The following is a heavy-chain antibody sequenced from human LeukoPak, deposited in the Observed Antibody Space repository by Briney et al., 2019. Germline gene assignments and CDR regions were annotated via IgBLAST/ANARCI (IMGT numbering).Heavy chain of an antibody. CDR3: ARAGIAALKAGDYSDY. Sequence: GGSLRLSCAASGFTFSSYSMNWVRQAPGKGLEWVSSISSSSSYIYYADSVKGRFTISRDNAKNSLYLQMNSLRAEDTAVYYCARAGIAALKAGDYSDYWGQGTLVTVSS. CDR2: ISSSSSYI. D-gene: IGHD6-13*01. V-gene: IGHV3-21*01. J-gene: IGHJ4*02. CDR1: GFTFSSYS.